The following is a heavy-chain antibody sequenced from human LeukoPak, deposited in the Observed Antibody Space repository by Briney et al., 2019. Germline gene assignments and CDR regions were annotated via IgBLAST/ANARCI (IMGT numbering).Heavy chain of an antibody. D-gene: IGHD3-16*01. CDR2: IYYSGST. V-gene: IGHV4-39*07. CDR3: ASPGGSPATDY. CDR1: GGSISSSSYY. Sequence: SETLSLTCTVSGGSISSSSYYWGWIRQPPGKGLEWIGSIYYSGSTYYNPSLKSRVTISVDTSKNQFSLKLSSVTAADTAVYYCASPGGSPATDYWGQGTLVTVSS. J-gene: IGHJ4*02.